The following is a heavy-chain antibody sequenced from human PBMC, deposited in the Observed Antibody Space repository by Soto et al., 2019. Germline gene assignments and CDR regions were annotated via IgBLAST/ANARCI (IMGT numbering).Heavy chain of an antibody. CDR3: ARNGVGPYHFVY. CDR1: GDTVTSYA. V-gene: IGHV1-3*01. D-gene: IGHD1-26*01. Sequence: ASVKVSCKASGDTVTSYAMPWARQAPGQRLEWTGWINAGNGNTKYSQKLQGRVTSTRDTSASTAYMELSSLRSEDTAVYYCARNGVGPYHFVYWGQGTLVTV. J-gene: IGHJ4*02. CDR2: INAGNGNT.